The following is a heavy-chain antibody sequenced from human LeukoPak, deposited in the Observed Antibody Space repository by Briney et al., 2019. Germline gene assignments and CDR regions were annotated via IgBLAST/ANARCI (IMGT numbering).Heavy chain of an antibody. Sequence: ASVKVSCKASGYTFTGYYMHWVQQAPGQGLEWMGIINPSGGSTSYAQKFQGRVTTTRDTSTSTVYMELSSLRSEDTAVYYCARGPGRSIVDYWGQGTLVTVSS. CDR1: GYTFTGYY. D-gene: IGHD2-15*01. V-gene: IGHV1-46*01. CDR2: INPSGGST. CDR3: ARGPGRSIVDY. J-gene: IGHJ4*02.